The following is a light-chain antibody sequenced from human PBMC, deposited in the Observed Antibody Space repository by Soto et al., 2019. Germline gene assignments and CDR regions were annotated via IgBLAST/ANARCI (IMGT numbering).Light chain of an antibody. CDR3: SAWDASLSAIL. Sequence: QSVLSQPPSASGTPGQTVTISGSGRSSNIGSNIVNWYQQLPGTAPKLLLYNNDHRPSGVADRFSGSKSGTSASLAISGLQSEDEADYYCSAWDASLSAILFGGGTKLTVL. J-gene: IGLJ3*02. CDR2: NND. V-gene: IGLV1-44*01. CDR1: SSNIGSNI.